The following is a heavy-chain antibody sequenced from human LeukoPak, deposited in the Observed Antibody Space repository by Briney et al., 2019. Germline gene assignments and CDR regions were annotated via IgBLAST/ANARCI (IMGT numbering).Heavy chain of an antibody. CDR3: ARHLGYYYDSTPYYFDY. CDR2: IYPGDSDT. Sequence: GESLKISCKGSGYSFTSYWIGWVRQMPGKGLEWMGIIYPGDSDTRYSPSFQGQVTISADKSISTAYLQWSSLKASDIAIYYCARHLGYYYDSTPYYFDYWGQGTLVTVSS. J-gene: IGHJ4*02. D-gene: IGHD3-22*01. CDR1: GYSFTSYW. V-gene: IGHV5-51*01.